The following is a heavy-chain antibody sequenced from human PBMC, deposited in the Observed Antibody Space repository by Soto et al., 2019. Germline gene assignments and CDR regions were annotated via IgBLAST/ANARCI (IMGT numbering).Heavy chain of an antibody. Sequence: ASVKVSCKASDYTFTSYGISWVRQAPGQGLEWMGRISAYNGDTNYAHKFQDRVTMTTDTSTTTAYMELRSLSSDDTAVYYCGRDDIILKGWYIDHWGQGTLVTVSS. CDR3: GRDDIILKGWYIDH. D-gene: IGHD2-8*01. V-gene: IGHV1-18*01. CDR2: ISAYNGDT. CDR1: DYTFTSYG. J-gene: IGHJ4*02.